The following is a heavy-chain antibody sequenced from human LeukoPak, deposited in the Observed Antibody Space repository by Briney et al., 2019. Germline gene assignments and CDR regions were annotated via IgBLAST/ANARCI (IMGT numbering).Heavy chain of an antibody. Sequence: SSETLSLTCTVSGGSISSFYWSWIRQPPGKGLEWIGYYYYSGNTNYNPALKSRVTISVDTSKNQFSLKLSSVTAADTAVYYCARRITIFGVAPPGSWFDPWGQGTLVTVSS. V-gene: IGHV4-59*08. CDR3: ARRITIFGVAPPGSWFDP. CDR2: YYYSGNT. D-gene: IGHD3-3*01. CDR1: GGSISSFY. J-gene: IGHJ5*02.